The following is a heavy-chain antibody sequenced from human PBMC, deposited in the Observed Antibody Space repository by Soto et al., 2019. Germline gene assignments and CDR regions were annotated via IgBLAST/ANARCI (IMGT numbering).Heavy chain of an antibody. V-gene: IGHV3-30*18. Sequence: GGSLRLSCAASGFTFSNYGMHWVRQTPGKGLEWVAVISYDGSHEFHTDSVKGRFTISRDNSKNTLYLQMNSLKTEDTAMYYCAKDPKCCTIGSHFLDNWLDPWGQGALVTVSS. CDR3: AKDPKCCTIGSHFLDNWLDP. D-gene: IGHD3-10*01. CDR2: ISYDGSHE. J-gene: IGHJ5*02. CDR1: GFTFSNYG.